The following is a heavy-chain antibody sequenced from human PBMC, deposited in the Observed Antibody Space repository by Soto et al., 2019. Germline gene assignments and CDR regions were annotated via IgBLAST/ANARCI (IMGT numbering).Heavy chain of an antibody. CDR3: ARESGGATATLDYYYFYRDV. J-gene: IGHJ6*03. V-gene: IGHV1-2*04. CDR2: INPNSGVT. D-gene: IGHD4-17*01. CDR1: GDTFTGYY. Sequence: QVQLVQSGAEVKKPGASVTVSCRASGDTFTGYYMHWVRQAPGQGLEWMGWINPNSGVTKYAQKFQGWVTRTWDTSIRTVSMQLSRLRSDDTAVYYCARESGGATATLDYYYFYRDVWGTGTTVTFSS.